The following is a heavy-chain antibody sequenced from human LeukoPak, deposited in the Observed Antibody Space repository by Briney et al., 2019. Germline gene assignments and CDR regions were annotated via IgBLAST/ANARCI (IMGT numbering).Heavy chain of an antibody. CDR2: INHSGST. D-gene: IGHD1-14*01. V-gene: IGHV4-34*01. J-gene: IGHJ4*02. Sequence: SETLSLTCAVYGGSFSGYYWSWIRQPPGKWLEWIGEINHSGSTNYNPSLKSRVTISVDTSKNQFSLKLSSVTAADTAVYYCARNAGYNLDYWGQGTLVTVSS. CDR1: GGSFSGYY. CDR3: ARNAGYNLDY.